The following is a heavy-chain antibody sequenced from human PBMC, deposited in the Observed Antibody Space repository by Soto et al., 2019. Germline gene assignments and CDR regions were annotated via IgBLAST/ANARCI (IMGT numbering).Heavy chain of an antibody. CDR2: VNPNRGGS. CDR3: ARANSGDDDEFDY. D-gene: IGHD5-12*01. CDR1: GYRVTGYY. V-gene: IGHV1-2*02. Sequence: APLNVAGKSAGYRVTGYYVHWVRLATGKGLDWLGWVNPNRGGSNYAQRFQGRVTMPRDTSITTAYMELSSLTYDDTAVYYCARANSGDDDEFDYCGQGTLVTVSS. J-gene: IGHJ4*02.